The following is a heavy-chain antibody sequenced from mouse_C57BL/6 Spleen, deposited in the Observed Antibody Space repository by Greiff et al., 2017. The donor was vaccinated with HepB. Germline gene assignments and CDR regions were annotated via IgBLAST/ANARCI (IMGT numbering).Heavy chain of an antibody. CDR2: INPGSGGT. J-gene: IGHJ3*01. CDR1: GYAFTNYL. D-gene: IGHD2-12*01. CDR3: AAGDDVGFAY. Sequence: VQLQQSGAELVRPGTSVKVSCKASGYAFTNYLIEWVKQRPGQGLEWIGVINPGSGGTNYNEKFKGKATLTADKSSSTAYMQLSSLTSEDSAVYFCAAGDDVGFAYWGQGTLVTVSA. V-gene: IGHV1-54*01.